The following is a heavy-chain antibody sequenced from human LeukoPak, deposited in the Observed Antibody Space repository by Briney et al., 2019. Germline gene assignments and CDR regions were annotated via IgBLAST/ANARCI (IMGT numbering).Heavy chain of an antibody. CDR2: IYYSGST. CDR3: ARVAAKTVDY. V-gene: IGHV4-39*07. J-gene: IGHJ4*02. CDR1: GGSISSSNYY. D-gene: IGHD2-15*01. Sequence: SETLSLTCTVSGGSISSSNYYWGWIRQPPGKGLEWIGSIYYSGSTNYNPSLKSRVTISVDTSKNQFSLKLSSVTAADTAVYYCARVAAKTVDYWGQGTLVTVSS.